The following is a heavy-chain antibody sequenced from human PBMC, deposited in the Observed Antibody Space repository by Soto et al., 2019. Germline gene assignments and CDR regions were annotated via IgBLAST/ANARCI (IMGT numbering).Heavy chain of an antibody. CDR2: IDPSDSQT. D-gene: IGHD3-22*01. Sequence: GESLKISCKGSGYRFTGYWITWVRQKPGKGLEWMGRIDPSDSQTYYSPSFRGHVTISATKSITTVFLQWSSLRASDTAMYYCERQIHFFDRGQNFRYFFDSWG. V-gene: IGHV5-10-1*01. CDR3: ERQIHFFDRGQNFRYFFDS. CDR1: GYRFTGYW. J-gene: IGHJ4*01.